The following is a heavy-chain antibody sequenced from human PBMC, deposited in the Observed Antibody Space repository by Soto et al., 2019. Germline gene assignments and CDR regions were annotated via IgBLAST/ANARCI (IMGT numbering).Heavy chain of an antibody. Sequence: GESLNISCKGSGYSFTSYWISWVRQMPGKGLEWMGRIDPSDSYTNYSPSLQGHVTISADKSIGTAYLQWSSLKASDTAMYYCARDPRRRASYYYYGMDVWGQGTTVTVSS. CDR3: ARDPRRRASYYYYGMDV. V-gene: IGHV5-10-1*01. CDR2: IDPSDSYT. CDR1: GYSFTSYW. J-gene: IGHJ6*02.